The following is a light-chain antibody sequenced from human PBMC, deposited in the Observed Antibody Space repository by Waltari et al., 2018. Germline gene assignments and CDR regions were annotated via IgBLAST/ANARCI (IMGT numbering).Light chain of an antibody. CDR3: QQRSNWPRT. Sequence: EIVLTQSPATLSLSPGERATLPCRASQSVSSHLAWYQQKPGQAPRLRIYDASNRATGIPARFSGSGSGTDFTLTSSSLEPEDFAVYYCQQRSNWPRTFGQGTKVEIK. V-gene: IGKV3-11*01. J-gene: IGKJ1*01. CDR2: DAS. CDR1: QSVSSH.